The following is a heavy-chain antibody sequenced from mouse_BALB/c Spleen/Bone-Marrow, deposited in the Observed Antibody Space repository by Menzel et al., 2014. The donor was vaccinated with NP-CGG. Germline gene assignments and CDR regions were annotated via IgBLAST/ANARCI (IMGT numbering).Heavy chain of an antibody. Sequence: DVQLQESGAELVKPGASVKLSCTASGFNIKDTYMHWVKQRPEQGLEWIGRIDPANGNTKYDPKFQGKATITTDTSSNTAYLQVSSLTSEDTAVYYCASATTATYYAMDYWRQGTPVTVSS. CDR1: GFNIKDTY. D-gene: IGHD1-2*01. V-gene: IGHV14-3*02. CDR3: ASATTATYYAMDY. CDR2: IDPANGNT. J-gene: IGHJ4*01.